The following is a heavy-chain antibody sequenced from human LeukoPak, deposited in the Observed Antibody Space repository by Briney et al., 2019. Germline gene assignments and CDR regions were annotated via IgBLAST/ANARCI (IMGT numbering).Heavy chain of an antibody. CDR3: AREWLAAFDS. J-gene: IGHJ4*02. Sequence: GGSLRLSCAASGFTTTNNWMTWVRQAPGKGLEWVANIKEDGTEKYYVDSVKGRFTISRDNAKNSLYLQMDSLRHEDTAVYYCAREWLAAFDSWGQGTLVTVSS. V-gene: IGHV3-7*01. CDR1: GFTTTNNW. D-gene: IGHD6-19*01. CDR2: IKEDGTEK.